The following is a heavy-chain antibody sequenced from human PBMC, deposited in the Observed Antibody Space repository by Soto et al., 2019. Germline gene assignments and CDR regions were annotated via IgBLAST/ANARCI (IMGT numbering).Heavy chain of an antibody. D-gene: IGHD3-22*01. CDR2: IYYSGST. J-gene: IGHJ4*02. V-gene: IGHV4-59*01. CDR3: ARDHYYDSSGPIGYFDY. CDR1: GGSISSYY. Sequence: PSETLSLTCTVSGGSISSYYWSWIRQPPGKGLEWIGYIYYSGSTNYNPSLKSRVTISVDTSKNQFSLKLSSVTAADTAVYYCARDHYYDSSGPIGYFDYWGQGTLVTVSS.